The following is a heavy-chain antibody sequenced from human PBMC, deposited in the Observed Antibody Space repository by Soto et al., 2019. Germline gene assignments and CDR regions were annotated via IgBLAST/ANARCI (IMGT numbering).Heavy chain of an antibody. J-gene: IGHJ4*02. CDR1: GGSFSGYY. CDR3: AREVVGHRGGYCSGGSCYRGAVDY. Sequence: QVQLQQWGAGLLKPSETLSLTCAVYGGSFSGYYWSWIRQPPGKGLEWIGEINHSGSTNYNPSLKSRVTISVDTSKNQFSLKLSSVTAADTAVYCCAREVVGHRGGYCSGGSCYRGAVDYWGQGTLVTVSS. D-gene: IGHD2-15*01. V-gene: IGHV4-34*01. CDR2: INHSGST.